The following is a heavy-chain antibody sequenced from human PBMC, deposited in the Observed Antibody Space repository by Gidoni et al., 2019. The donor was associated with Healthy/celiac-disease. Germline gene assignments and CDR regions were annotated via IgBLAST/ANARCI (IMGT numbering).Heavy chain of an antibody. Sequence: QVQLVESGGGVVQPGRSLRLSCAASGFTFSSYGMPWVRQAPGQGLEWVAVIWYDGSNKYYADSVKGRFTISRDNSKNTLYLQMNSLRAEDTAVYYCARDGSGWPNDYWGQGTLVTVSS. CDR1: GFTFSSYG. J-gene: IGHJ4*02. D-gene: IGHD6-19*01. V-gene: IGHV3-33*01. CDR2: IWYDGSNK. CDR3: ARDGSGWPNDY.